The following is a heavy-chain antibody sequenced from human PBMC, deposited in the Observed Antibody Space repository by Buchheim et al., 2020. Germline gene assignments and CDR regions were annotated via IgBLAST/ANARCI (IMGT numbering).Heavy chain of an antibody. D-gene: IGHD2-15*01. V-gene: IGHV3-48*01. J-gene: IGHJ4*02. CDR3: ARGWSVVTDY. Sequence: VQLVESGGGLVQPGGSLRLSCVASGFTFSSYSMNWVRQAPGKGLEWVSYISSGSSGNTIYYAASVKGRFTISRDNAESSLYLQMSSLRAEDTAVYFCARGWSVVTDYWGQGT. CDR1: GFTFSSYS. CDR2: ISSGSSGNTI.